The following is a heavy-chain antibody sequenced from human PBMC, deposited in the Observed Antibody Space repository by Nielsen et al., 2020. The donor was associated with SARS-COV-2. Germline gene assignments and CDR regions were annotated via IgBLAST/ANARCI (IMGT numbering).Heavy chain of an antibody. CDR2: ISAYNGNT. CDR3: ARVYCTNGVCLHNDY. J-gene: IGHJ4*02. Sequence: ASVKVSCKASGYTFTSYGISWVRQAPGQGLEWMGWISAYNGNTNYAQKLQGRVTMTTDTSTSTAYMELRSLRSDDTAVYYCARVYCTNGVCLHNDYWGQGTLVTVSS. CDR1: GYTFTSYG. V-gene: IGHV1-18*01. D-gene: IGHD2-8*01.